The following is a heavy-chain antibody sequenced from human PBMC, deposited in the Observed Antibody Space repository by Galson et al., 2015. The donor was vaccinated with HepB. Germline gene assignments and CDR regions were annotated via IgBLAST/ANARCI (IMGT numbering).Heavy chain of an antibody. CDR2: IYYSGST. D-gene: IGHD3-10*01. V-gene: IGHV4-39*01. J-gene: IGHJ4*02. CDR1: GGSISSSSYY. Sequence: LSLTCTVSGGSISSSSYYWGWIRQPPGKGLEWIGSIYYSGSTYYNPSLKSRVTISVDTSKNQFSLKLSSVTAADTAVYYCARQDGSGSYTDYWGQGTLVTVSS. CDR3: ARQDGSGSYTDY.